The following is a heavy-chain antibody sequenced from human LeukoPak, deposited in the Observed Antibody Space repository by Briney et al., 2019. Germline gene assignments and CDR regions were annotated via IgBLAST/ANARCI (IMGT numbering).Heavy chain of an antibody. Sequence: AGGSLRLSCAASGFTVSSNYMSWVRESPGKGLVCVSVIYSGGSTYYADAVKGRFTISRDNSKNTLYLQMNSLRAEDTAVYYCARVAPPYYYDSSGYFDYWGQGTLVTVSS. D-gene: IGHD3-22*01. CDR1: GFTVSSNY. V-gene: IGHV3-53*01. CDR3: ARVAPPYYYDSSGYFDY. CDR2: IYSGGST. J-gene: IGHJ4*02.